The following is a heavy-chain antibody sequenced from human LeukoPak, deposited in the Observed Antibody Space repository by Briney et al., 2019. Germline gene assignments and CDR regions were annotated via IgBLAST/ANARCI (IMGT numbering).Heavy chain of an antibody. J-gene: IGHJ6*02. CDR1: GLTFSSYE. CDR3: ARARPFYYYYGMDV. V-gene: IGHV3-48*03. Sequence: GGSLRLSCAASGLTFSSYEMNWVRQAPGKGLEWVSYISSSGSTIYYADSVKGRFTISRDNAKNSLYLQMNSLRAEDTAVYYCARARPFYYYYGMDVWGQGTTVTVSS. CDR2: ISSSGSTI.